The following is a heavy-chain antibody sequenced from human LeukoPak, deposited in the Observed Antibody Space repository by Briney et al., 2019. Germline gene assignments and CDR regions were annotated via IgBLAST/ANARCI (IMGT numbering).Heavy chain of an antibody. CDR1: GFTFSSYW. Sequence: GGSLRLSCAASGFTFSSYWMSWVRQAPGKGLEWVANIKPDGSQKYCVDSVKGRFTISRGNAKNSLYLQMNSLRAEDTAVYYCARGDYYYDSSTYFNDAFDIWGQGTMVTVSS. J-gene: IGHJ3*02. CDR3: ARGDYYYDSSTYFNDAFDI. V-gene: IGHV3-7*01. CDR2: IKPDGSQK. D-gene: IGHD3-22*01.